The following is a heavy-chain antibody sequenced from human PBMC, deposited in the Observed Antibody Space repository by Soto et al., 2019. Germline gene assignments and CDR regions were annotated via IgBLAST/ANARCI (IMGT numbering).Heavy chain of an antibody. CDR3: ARDARTTVAFDI. CDR2: ISSSSSYI. D-gene: IGHD1-1*01. J-gene: IGHJ3*02. CDR1: GFTFSSCS. V-gene: IGHV3-21*01. Sequence: GGSLRLSCAASGFTFSSCSMNWVRQAPGKGLEWVSSISSSSSYIYYADSVKGRFTISRANAKNSLYLQMNSLRAEDTAVYYCARDARTTVAFDIWGQGTVVTVSS.